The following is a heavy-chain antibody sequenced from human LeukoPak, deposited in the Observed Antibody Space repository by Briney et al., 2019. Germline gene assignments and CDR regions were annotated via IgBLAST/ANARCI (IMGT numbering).Heavy chain of an antibody. CDR2: INPNSGGT. CDR1: GYTFTGYY. Sequence: ASVKVSCKASGYTFTGYYMHWVRQAPGQGLEWMGWINPNSGGTNYAQKFQGRVTMTRDTSTSTVYTELSSLRSEDTAVYYCAREFDSSSSLDYWGQGTLVTVSS. D-gene: IGHD6-13*01. V-gene: IGHV1-2*02. CDR3: AREFDSSSSLDY. J-gene: IGHJ4*02.